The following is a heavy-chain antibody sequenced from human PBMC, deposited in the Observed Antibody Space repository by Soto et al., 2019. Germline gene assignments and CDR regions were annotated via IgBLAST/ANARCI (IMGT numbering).Heavy chain of an antibody. V-gene: IGHV1-24*01. J-gene: IGHJ6*02. CDR3: ATDIVGAIPRSYYYYGMDV. Sequence: ASVKVSCKVSGYTLNELSMHWVRQAPGKGLEWMGGFDPEDGETIYAQKFQGRVTMTEDTSTDTAYMELSSLRSEDTAVYYCATDIVGAIPRSYYYYGMDVWGQGTTGSVSS. CDR2: FDPEDGET. CDR1: GYTLNELS. D-gene: IGHD1-26*01.